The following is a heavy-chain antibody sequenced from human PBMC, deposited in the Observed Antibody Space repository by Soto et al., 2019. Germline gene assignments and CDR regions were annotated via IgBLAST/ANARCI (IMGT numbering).Heavy chain of an antibody. V-gene: IGHV4-34*01. CDR3: ARGRGYYDILTGYYPYYYYGMDV. Sequence: SETLSLTCAVYGGSFSGYYWSWIRQPPGKGLEWIGEINHSGSTNYNPSLKSRVTISVDTSKNQFSLKLSSVTAADTAVYYCARGRGYYDILTGYYPYYYYGMDVWGQGTTVTVSS. J-gene: IGHJ6*02. CDR1: GGSFSGYY. CDR2: INHSGST. D-gene: IGHD3-9*01.